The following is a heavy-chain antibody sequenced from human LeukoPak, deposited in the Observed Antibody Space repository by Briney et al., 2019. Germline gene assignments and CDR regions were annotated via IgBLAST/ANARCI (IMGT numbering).Heavy chain of an antibody. CDR2: ISPSGGST. CDR1: GYTLTSYY. J-gene: IGHJ6*03. V-gene: IGHV1-46*01. D-gene: IGHD3-10*01. CDR3: ARDYYGFSRYMDV. Sequence: ASVKVSCKASGYTLTSYYMHWVRQAPGQGLEWMAIISPSGGSTFYAQKFQGRVTMTRDMSTSTVYMELSSLRSEDTAVYYCARDYYGFSRYMDVWGKGTTVTVSS.